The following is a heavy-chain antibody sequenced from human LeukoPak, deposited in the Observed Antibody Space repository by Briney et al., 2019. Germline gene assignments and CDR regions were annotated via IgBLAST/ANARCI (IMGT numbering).Heavy chain of an antibody. CDR2: IYTSGST. J-gene: IGHJ6*02. Sequence: ASETLSLTCTVSGGSISSYYWSWIRQPAGKGLEWIGRIYTSGSTNYNPSLKSRVTMSVDTSKNQFSLKLSSVTAADTAVYYCARRGALYDILTGYHYYYGMDVWGQGTTVTVSS. D-gene: IGHD3-9*01. CDR3: ARRGALYDILTGYHYYYGMDV. V-gene: IGHV4-4*07. CDR1: GGSISSYY.